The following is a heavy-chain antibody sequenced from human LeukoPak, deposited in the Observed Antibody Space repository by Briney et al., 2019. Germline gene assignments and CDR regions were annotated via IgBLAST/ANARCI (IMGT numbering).Heavy chain of an antibody. CDR2: ISGYNGNT. V-gene: IGHV1-18*01. J-gene: IGHJ4*02. CDR3: ARVREMVILKEPFDY. D-gene: IGHD3-16*01. CDR1: GYTFTSYG. Sequence: ASVKVSCKASGYTFTSYGISWVRQAPGQGPEWMGWISGYNGNTNYARKLQGRVTMTTDTSTSTAYMELRSLRSDDTAVYYRARVREMVILKEPFDYWGQGTLVTVSS.